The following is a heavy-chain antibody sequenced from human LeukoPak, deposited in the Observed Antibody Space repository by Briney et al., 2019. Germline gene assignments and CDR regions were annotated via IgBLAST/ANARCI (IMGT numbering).Heavy chain of an antibody. CDR2: INHSGST. V-gene: IGHV4-34*01. CDR1: GGSFSGYY. Sequence: SETLSLTCAVYGGSFSGYYWSWSRQPPGKGLEWIGEINHSGSTNYNPSLKSRVTISVDTSKNQFSLKLSSVTAADTAVYYCARPSTTGTTTTRRWFDPWGQATLLLVSS. J-gene: IGHJ5*02. CDR3: ARPSTTGTTTTRRWFDP. D-gene: IGHD1-1*01.